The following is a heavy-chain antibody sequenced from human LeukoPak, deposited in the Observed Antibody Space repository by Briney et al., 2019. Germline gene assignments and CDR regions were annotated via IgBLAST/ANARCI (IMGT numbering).Heavy chain of an antibody. Sequence: GGSLRLSCAASGFTFSSYSMNWVRQAPGKGLEWVSYISSSSGTIYYIDAVKGRFTISRDNAKNTLYLQMNSLRAEDTAVYYCARVRGGFDYWGQGTLVTVSS. CDR2: ISSSSGTI. V-gene: IGHV3-48*04. CDR1: GFTFSSYS. D-gene: IGHD3-16*01. J-gene: IGHJ4*02. CDR3: ARVRGGFDY.